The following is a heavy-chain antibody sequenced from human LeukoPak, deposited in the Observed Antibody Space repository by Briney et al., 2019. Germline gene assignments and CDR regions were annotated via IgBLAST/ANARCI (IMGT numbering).Heavy chain of an antibody. CDR2: IYYSGNT. CDR3: ARVRYSDSSVLTRKRSYYDY. V-gene: IGHV4-39*07. J-gene: IGHJ4*02. D-gene: IGHD3-22*01. Sequence: PSETLSLTCTVSGVSISSSNSYWGWIRQPPGKGLEWIGSIYYSGNTYYNASLKSQVSISIDTSKNQFSLRLTSVTAADTAVYYCARVRYSDSSVLTRKRSYYDYWGQGTLVTVSS. CDR1: GVSISSSNSY.